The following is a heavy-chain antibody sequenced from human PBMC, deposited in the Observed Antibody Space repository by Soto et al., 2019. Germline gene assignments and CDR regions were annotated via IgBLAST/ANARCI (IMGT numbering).Heavy chain of an antibody. D-gene: IGHD2-15*01. Sequence: PSETLSLTCAVSGGSISSGGYSWSWIRQPPGKGLEWIGYIYHSGSTYYNPSLKSRVTISVDTSKNQFSLKLSSVTAEDTAIYYCAIQWSDCSSGGCYSYYFDYWGQGTLVTVSS. V-gene: IGHV4-30-2*01. CDR2: IYHSGST. CDR3: AIQWSDCSSGGCYSYYFDY. J-gene: IGHJ4*02. CDR1: GGSISSGGYS.